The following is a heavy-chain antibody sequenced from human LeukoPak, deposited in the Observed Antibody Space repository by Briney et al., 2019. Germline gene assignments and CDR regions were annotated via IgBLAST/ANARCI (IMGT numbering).Heavy chain of an antibody. CDR1: GFTFSSYA. D-gene: IGHD2-8*02. V-gene: IGHV3-30*04. CDR2: ISYDGSNK. J-gene: IGHJ3*02. CDR3: ARELVVAADAFDI. Sequence: PGGSLRLSCAASGFTFSSYAMHSVRQAPAKGLEWVPVISYDGSNKYYADSVKGRFTISRDNSKNTLYLQMNSLRAEDTAVYYCARELVVAADAFDIWGQGTMVTVSS.